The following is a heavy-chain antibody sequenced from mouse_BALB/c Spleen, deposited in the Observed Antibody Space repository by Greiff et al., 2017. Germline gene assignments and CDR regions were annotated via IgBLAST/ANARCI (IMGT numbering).Heavy chain of an antibody. CDR3: ARRYYGSSYVLDY. Sequence: EVQLQQSGPELVKPGASVKIPCKASGYTFTDYNMDWVKQSHGKSLEWIGDINPNNGGTIYNQKFKGKATLTVDKSSSTAYMELRSLTSEDTAVYYCARRYYGSSYVLDYWGQGTTLTVSS. V-gene: IGHV1-18*01. D-gene: IGHD1-1*01. CDR2: INPNNGGT. CDR1: GYTFTDYN. J-gene: IGHJ2*01.